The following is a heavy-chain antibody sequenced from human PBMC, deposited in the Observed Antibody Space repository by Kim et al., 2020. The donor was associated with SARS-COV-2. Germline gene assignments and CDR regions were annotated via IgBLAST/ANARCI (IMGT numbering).Heavy chain of an antibody. J-gene: IGHJ4*02. CDR3: ARRRIAAAGGFDY. D-gene: IGHD6-13*01. Sequence: ASVKVSCKASGYTFTSYAMHWVRQAPGQRLEWMGWINAGNGNTKYSQKFQGRVTITRDTSASTAYMELSSLRSEDTAVYYCARRRIAAAGGFDYWGQGTLVTVSS. V-gene: IGHV1-3*01. CDR1: GYTFTSYA. CDR2: INAGNGNT.